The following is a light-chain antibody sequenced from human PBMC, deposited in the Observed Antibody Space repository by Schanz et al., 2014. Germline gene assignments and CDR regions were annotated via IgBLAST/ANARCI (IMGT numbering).Light chain of an antibody. V-gene: IGKV1-39*01. CDR3: QQSYSMPRT. J-gene: IGKJ1*01. CDR1: QSIGKY. CDR2: AAS. Sequence: DIPMTQSPSSLSPSVGARVTITCRSSQSIGKYVNWYQQTPGKAPRLLIYAASTLQSGVPSRFSGSGFGTEFTLTISSLQPEDFATYYCQQSYSMPRTFGHGTKVDI.